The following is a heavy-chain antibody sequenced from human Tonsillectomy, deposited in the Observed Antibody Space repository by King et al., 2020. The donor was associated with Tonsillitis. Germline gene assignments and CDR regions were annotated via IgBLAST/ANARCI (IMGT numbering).Heavy chain of an antibody. CDR3: ARISSLYDFASKGYNWFAP. D-gene: IGHD6-13*01. Sequence: VTLKESGPVLVKPTETLTLTCTVSGFSLSNARMGVSWIRQPPGKALEWLAHIFSNDEKFYSTSLKNRLTISKDTSRSQVVLTMTNMDPVDTATYYCARISSLYDFASKGYNWFAPWGQGTLVTVSS. V-gene: IGHV2-26*01. CDR2: IFSNDEK. J-gene: IGHJ5*02. CDR1: GFSLSNARMG.